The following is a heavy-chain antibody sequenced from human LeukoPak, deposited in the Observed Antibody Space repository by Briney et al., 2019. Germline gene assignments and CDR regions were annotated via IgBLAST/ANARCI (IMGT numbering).Heavy chain of an antibody. V-gene: IGHV3-23*01. D-gene: IGHD1-26*01. CDR3: TKGDGGYYPIDN. CDR1: GFTFSKDG. CDR2: VNDNGANT. J-gene: IGHJ4*02. Sequence: GASLRLFCAASGFTFSKDGMSWVRQAPGKGLEWVSTVNDNGANTHYADSVKGRFTISRDNSRNTPLLEMNSLRVDDTALYYCTKGDGGYYPIDNWGQGTLVIVSS.